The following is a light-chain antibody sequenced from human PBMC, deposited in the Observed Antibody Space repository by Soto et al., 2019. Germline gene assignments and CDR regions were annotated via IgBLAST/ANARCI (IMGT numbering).Light chain of an antibody. CDR3: QQAYSFPIT. CDR1: QDIAGY. J-gene: IGKJ5*01. Sequence: VHVTQSASSVSAFVGHRVTLVCRASQDIAGYLAWYQHKKGRTPEIMIHGASRLQSGVPARFSGSGYGTDFNLSINSLQTEDFATYYCQQAYSFPITFGQGTRLEIK. V-gene: IGKV1D-12*01. CDR2: GAS.